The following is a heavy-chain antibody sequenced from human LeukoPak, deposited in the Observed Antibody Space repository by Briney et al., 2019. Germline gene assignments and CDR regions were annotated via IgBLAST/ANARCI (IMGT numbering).Heavy chain of an antibody. CDR1: GFTFSSYA. Sequence: GGSLRLSCAASGFTFSSYAMGWVRQAPGKGLEWVSAISGSGGSTYYADSVKGRFTISRDNSKNTLYLQMNSLRAEDTAVYYCAKEAGYSSGWFYALDYWGQGTLVTVSS. CDR3: AKEAGYSSGWFYALDY. D-gene: IGHD6-19*01. J-gene: IGHJ4*02. CDR2: ISGSGGST. V-gene: IGHV3-23*01.